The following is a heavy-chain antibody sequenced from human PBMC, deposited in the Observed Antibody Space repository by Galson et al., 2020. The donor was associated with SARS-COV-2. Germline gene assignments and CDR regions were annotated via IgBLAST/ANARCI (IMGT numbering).Heavy chain of an antibody. Sequence: GESLKISCAASGFTFSSYAMHWVRQAPGKGLEWVAVISYDGSNKYYADSVKGRITISRDNSKNTLYLQMNSLRAEDTAVYYCASERYYYVSSGYGCFDYWGQGTLVTVSS. D-gene: IGHD3-22*01. CDR2: ISYDGSNK. CDR1: GFTFSSYA. V-gene: IGHV3-30-3*01. CDR3: ASERYYYVSSGYGCFDY. J-gene: IGHJ4*02.